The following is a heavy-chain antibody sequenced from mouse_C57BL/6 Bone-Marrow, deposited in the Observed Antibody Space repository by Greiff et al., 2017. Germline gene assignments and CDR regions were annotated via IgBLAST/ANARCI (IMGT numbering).Heavy chain of an antibody. Sequence: EVMLVESGGGLVKPGGSLKLSCAASGFTFSSYTMSWVRQTPEKRLVWVATISGGGGNTYYPDSVKGRFTISRDNAKNTLYLQMSSLRSEDTALYYCARGGNDYDWFAYWGRGTLVTVSA. V-gene: IGHV5-9*01. J-gene: IGHJ3*01. CDR2: ISGGGGNT. CDR1: GFTFSSYT. CDR3: ARGGNDYDWFAY. D-gene: IGHD2-4*01.